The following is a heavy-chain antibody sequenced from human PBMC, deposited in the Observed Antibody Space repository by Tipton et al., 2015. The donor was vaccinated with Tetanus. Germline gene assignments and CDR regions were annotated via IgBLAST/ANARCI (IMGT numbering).Heavy chain of an antibody. Sequence: QLVQSGGGVVQPGRSLSLSCAASGFTFSSYGMHWVCQAPGKGLEWVAVIWYDGSNKYYADSVKGRFTISRDNSKNTLYLQMNSLRAEDTAVYYCARDRVGGAGKNCDYWGQGTLVTVSS. CDR3: ARDRVGGAGKNCDY. V-gene: IGHV3-33*01. CDR2: IWYDGSNK. J-gene: IGHJ4*02. D-gene: IGHD3-16*01. CDR1: GFTFSSYG.